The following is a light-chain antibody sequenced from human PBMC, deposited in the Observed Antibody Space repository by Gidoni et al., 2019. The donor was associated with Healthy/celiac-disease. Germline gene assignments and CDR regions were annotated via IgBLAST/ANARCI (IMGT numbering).Light chain of an antibody. CDR1: QSVTSSY. J-gene: IGKJ1*01. Sequence: IVLTQSPGTLSLSPGERATLPCRSSQSVTSSYLAWYQQKPGPAPRLLIYGASSRATGIPDRFSGSGSGTDFTLTISRLEPEDFAVYYCQQYGSSLPWTFGQGTKVEIK. CDR2: GAS. V-gene: IGKV3-20*01. CDR3: QQYGSSLPWT.